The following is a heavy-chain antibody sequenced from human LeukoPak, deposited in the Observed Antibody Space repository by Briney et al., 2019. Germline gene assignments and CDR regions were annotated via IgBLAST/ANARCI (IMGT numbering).Heavy chain of an antibody. V-gene: IGHV3-74*01. CDR2: INSDGSST. CDR1: GFTFSSYW. CDR3: ARVRYDFWSGYENWFDP. D-gene: IGHD3-3*01. Sequence: PGGSLRLSCAASGFTFSSYWMHWVRQAPGKGLVWVSRINSDGSSTSYADSVKGRFTISRDNAKNTLYLQMNSLRAEDTAVYYCARVRYDFWSGYENWFDPWGQGTLVTVSS. J-gene: IGHJ5*02.